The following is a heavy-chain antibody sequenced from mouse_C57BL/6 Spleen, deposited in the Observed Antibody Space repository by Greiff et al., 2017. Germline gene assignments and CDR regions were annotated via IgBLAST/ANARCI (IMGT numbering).Heavy chain of an antibody. D-gene: IGHD2-4*01. CDR3: ARGGYDYDEGFAY. CDR2: IHPNSGST. CDR1: GYTFTSYW. J-gene: IGHJ3*01. V-gene: IGHV1-64*01. Sequence: QVQLKQPGAELVKPGASVKLSCKASGYTFTSYWMHWVKQRPGQGLEWIGMIHPNSGSTNYNEKFKSKATLTVDKSSSTAYMQLSSLTSEDSAVYYCARGGYDYDEGFAYWGQGTLVTVSA.